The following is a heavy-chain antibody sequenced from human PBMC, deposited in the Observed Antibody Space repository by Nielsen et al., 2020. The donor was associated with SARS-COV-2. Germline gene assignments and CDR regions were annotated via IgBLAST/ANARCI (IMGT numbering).Heavy chain of an antibody. Sequence: GSLRLSCTVSGDSIRSSGYYWGWIRQPPGKGLEWIGSIYYRGSTYYNPSLKSGVTISLDTSKNQFSLKLSSVTAADTAVYYCARGIAVAGTDDYYYYYGMDVWGQGTTVTVSS. CDR3: ARGIAVAGTDDYYYYYGMDV. J-gene: IGHJ6*02. CDR1: GDSIRSSGYY. CDR2: IYYRGST. D-gene: IGHD6-19*01. V-gene: IGHV4-39*01.